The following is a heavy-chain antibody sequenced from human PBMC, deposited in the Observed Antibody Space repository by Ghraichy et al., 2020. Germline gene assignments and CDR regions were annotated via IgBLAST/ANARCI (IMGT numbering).Heavy chain of an antibody. CDR1: GGSFSGCY. Sequence: SETLSLTCAVYGGSFSGCYWSWIRQPPRPGLEWIGEINHSGSTNYNQSLKSRVTLSVDTSKNQFSLKLSSVTAADTAVSYCARGGRPEYYYDSSGYGMDVWGQETTVTVSS. CDR2: INHSGST. CDR3: ARGGRPEYYYDSSGYGMDV. V-gene: IGHV4-34*01. J-gene: IGHJ6*02. D-gene: IGHD3-22*01.